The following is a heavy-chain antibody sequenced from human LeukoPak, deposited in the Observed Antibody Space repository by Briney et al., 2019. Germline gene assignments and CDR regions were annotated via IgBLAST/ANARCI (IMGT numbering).Heavy chain of an antibody. CDR1: GYNFISYW. V-gene: IGHV5-51*01. Sequence: GASLQISCKGSGYNFISYWIGLVRQMPGTGLERMGIIYPDDSHTRCIPAYQGQVTISADKTISTAYLQWRSLKASDSAMYYCARRIAGSGVDYWGQGTLVTVSS. CDR3: ARRIAGSGVDY. CDR2: IYPDDSHT. J-gene: IGHJ4*02. D-gene: IGHD6-13*01.